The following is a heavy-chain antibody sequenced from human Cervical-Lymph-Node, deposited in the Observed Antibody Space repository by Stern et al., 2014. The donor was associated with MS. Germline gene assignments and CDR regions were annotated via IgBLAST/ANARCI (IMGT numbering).Heavy chain of an antibody. D-gene: IGHD2-2*01. CDR2: ISSSSTYM. CDR1: GFNLSSYA. CDR3: ASSIVVVPAAENKGFDP. V-gene: IGHV3-21*01. Sequence: EDQLVESGGGLVKPGGSLRLSCAASGFNLSSYAMNWVRQAPGKGLERVSSISSSSTYMYHADSVKGRFTISRDNAKNSLYLQMKSLRAEDTGVYYCASSIVVVPAAENKGFDPWGQGTLVTVSS. J-gene: IGHJ5*02.